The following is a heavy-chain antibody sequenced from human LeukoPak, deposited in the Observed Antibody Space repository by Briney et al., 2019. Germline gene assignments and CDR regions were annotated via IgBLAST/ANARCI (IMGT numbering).Heavy chain of an antibody. V-gene: IGHV3-7*01. CDR1: GFTFSSYW. D-gene: IGHD3-16*01. J-gene: IGHJ4*02. CDR3: GRRDGVFGCYDFDY. CDR2: IKQDGSEK. Sequence: GGSLRLSCAASGFTFSSYWMSWVRQAPGKGLEWVANIKQDGSEKYYVDSVKGRFTISRDNAKNSLYLQMNSLRAEDTAVYYCGRRDGVFGCYDFDYWGQGTLVTVSS.